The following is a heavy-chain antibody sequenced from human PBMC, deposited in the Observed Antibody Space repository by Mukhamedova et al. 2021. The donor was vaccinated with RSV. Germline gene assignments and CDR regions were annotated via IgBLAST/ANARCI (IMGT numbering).Heavy chain of an antibody. D-gene: IGHD2-2*01. V-gene: IGHV3-33*01. CDR1: STYN. Sequence: STYNIHWVRQAPGKGLEWVANIWYDGRNNYADSVKGRFTISRDDSXXTXYXXXNXXXXXXTAXYFCAXXTLXXXSSXSXYXYFYY. CDR2: IWYDGRN. CDR3: AXXTLXXXSSXSXYXYFYY. J-gene: IGHJ6*01.